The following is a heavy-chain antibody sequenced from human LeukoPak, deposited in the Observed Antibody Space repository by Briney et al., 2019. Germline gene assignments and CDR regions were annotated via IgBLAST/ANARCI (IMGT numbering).Heavy chain of an antibody. J-gene: IGHJ6*02. D-gene: IGHD1-26*01. CDR3: ARIKSGIDF. CDR2: ISWNSGSI. V-gene: IGHV3-9*01. Sequence: PGRSLRLSCAASGFTFDDYAMHWVRQAPGKGLEWVSGISWNSGSIGYADSVRGRFTISRDNAKNSLFLQMNSLRAEDTAVYYCARIKSGIDFWGQGTTVTVSS. CDR1: GFTFDDYA.